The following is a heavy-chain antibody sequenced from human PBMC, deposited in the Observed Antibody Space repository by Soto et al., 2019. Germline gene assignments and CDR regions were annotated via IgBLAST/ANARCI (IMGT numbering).Heavy chain of an antibody. D-gene: IGHD2-2*02. CDR1: GGTFSSYT. Sequence: SVKVSCKASGGTFSSYTISWVRQAPGQGLEWMGRIIPILGIANYAQKFQGRVTITADKSTSTAYMELSSLRSEDTAVYYCARDCSSTSCYTGDAFDIWGQGTMVTVSS. V-gene: IGHV1-69*04. CDR3: ARDCSSTSCYTGDAFDI. CDR2: IIPILGIA. J-gene: IGHJ3*02.